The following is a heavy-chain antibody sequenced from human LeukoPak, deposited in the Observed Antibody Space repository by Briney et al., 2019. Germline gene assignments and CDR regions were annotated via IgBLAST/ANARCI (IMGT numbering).Heavy chain of an antibody. Sequence: GGSLRLSCAASGFTFSDYYMSWIRQAPGKGLEWVSYISSSGSTIYYADSVKGRFTISRDNAENSLYLQMNSLRAEDTAVYYCARVKVSGYDWAPPYMDVWGQGTTVTVSS. CDR1: GFTFSDYY. J-gene: IGHJ6*02. D-gene: IGHD5-12*01. CDR2: ISSSGSTI. CDR3: ARVKVSGYDWAPPYMDV. V-gene: IGHV3-11*01.